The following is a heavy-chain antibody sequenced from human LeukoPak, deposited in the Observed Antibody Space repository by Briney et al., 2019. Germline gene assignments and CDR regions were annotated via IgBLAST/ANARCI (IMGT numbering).Heavy chain of an antibody. J-gene: IGHJ4*02. V-gene: IGHV3-7*01. CDR1: GFTFSRYW. CDR3: ARESFAARWD. CDR2: IKQVGSQK. Sequence: GGSLRLSCVASGFTFSRYWMSWVRQGPGKGLEGVANIKQVGSQKSYVHSVKGRFTIRRDNANNLLYLQMTSLRAEDTAVYYCARESFAARWDWGQGTLVTVSS. D-gene: IGHD6-6*01.